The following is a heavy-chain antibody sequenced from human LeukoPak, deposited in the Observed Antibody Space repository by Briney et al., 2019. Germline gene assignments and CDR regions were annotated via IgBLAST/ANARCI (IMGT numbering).Heavy chain of an antibody. D-gene: IGHD3-10*01. CDR1: GFTFSSYG. Sequence: GGSLRLSCAASGFTFSSYGMHWVRQAPGKGLEWVAVIWYDGSNKYYADSVKGRFTISRDNSKNTLYLQVNSLRAEDTAVYYCAKDKGWFGLYYFDYWGQGTLVTVSS. V-gene: IGHV3-33*06. CDR3: AKDKGWFGLYYFDY. CDR2: IWYDGSNK. J-gene: IGHJ4*02.